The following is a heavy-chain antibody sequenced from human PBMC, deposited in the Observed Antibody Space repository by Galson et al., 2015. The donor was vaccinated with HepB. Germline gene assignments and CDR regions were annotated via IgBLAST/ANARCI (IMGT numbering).Heavy chain of an antibody. J-gene: IGHJ6*02. CDR1: GFTFSDYY. D-gene: IGHD2-2*02. V-gene: IGHV3-11*06. Sequence: SLRLSCAASGFTFSDYYMSWIRQAPGKGLEWVSYISSSSSYTNYADSVKGRFTISRDNAKNSLYLQMNSLRAEDTAVYYCARDFQLYVPAAIGSPGLDYYYYYGMDVWGQGTTVTVSS. CDR3: ARDFQLYVPAAIGSPGLDYYYYYGMDV. CDR2: ISSSSSYT.